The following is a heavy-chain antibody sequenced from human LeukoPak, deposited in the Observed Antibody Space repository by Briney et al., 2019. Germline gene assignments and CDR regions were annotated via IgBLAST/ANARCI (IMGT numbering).Heavy chain of an antibody. J-gene: IGHJ4*02. D-gene: IGHD3-16*02. Sequence: GGSLRLSCAASGFTFSSYVMYWVRQAPGKGLVWVSRINSDGSSTTYPDSVKGRFTISRDNAKNTLHLQMNSLRVEDTAVYYCVRGYTIGPGGYWGQGTLVTVSS. CDR1: GFTFSSYV. V-gene: IGHV3-74*03. CDR3: VRGYTIGPGGY. CDR2: INSDGSST.